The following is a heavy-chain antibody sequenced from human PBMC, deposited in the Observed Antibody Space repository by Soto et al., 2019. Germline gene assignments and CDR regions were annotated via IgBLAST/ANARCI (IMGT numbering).Heavy chain of an antibody. Sequence: EVQLLESGGGLVQPGGSLRLSCAASGFIFRSYAMNWVRRAPGKGLERVSGISGSGDSTYYADAVKGRFTISRDNSKNTLFLQMNSLRDDDGAVYYCAKAGVGGFRGWDTFNWFDSWGQGILVTVSS. V-gene: IGHV3-23*01. CDR1: GFIFRSYA. J-gene: IGHJ5*01. D-gene: IGHD5-18*01. CDR3: AKAGVGGFRGWDTFNWFDS. CDR2: ISGSGDST.